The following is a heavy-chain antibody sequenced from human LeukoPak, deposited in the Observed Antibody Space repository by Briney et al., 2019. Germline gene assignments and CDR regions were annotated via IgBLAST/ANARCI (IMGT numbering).Heavy chain of an antibody. CDR1: GGSISSGGYY. V-gene: IGHV4-31*03. D-gene: IGHD3-3*01. J-gene: IGHJ6*02. Sequence: SETLSLTCTVSGGSISSGGYYWSWIRQHPGKGPEWIGYIYNGGGTFYNPSLKSRVTISVDTSRNQVFLKLSSVTAADTAVYYCASSEVTTTPPPYGMDVWGQGTTVTVS. CDR2: IYNGGGT. CDR3: ASSEVTTTPPPYGMDV.